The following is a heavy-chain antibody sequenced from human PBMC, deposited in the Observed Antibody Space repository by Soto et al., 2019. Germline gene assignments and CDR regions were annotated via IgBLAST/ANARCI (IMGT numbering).Heavy chain of an antibody. CDR3: ARGGHIAVVTASFDY. J-gene: IGHJ4*02. Sequence: WASVKVSCKPSGYTFNTYYLHWLRQAPGQALEWMGVIHPSGGGTTYAQKFLGRVTVTRDTSTTTVFMELSSLRSDDTAVYYCARGGHIAVVTASFDYWGQGTLVTVSS. CDR1: GYTFNTYY. V-gene: IGHV1-46*02. CDR2: IHPSGGGT. D-gene: IGHD2-21*02.